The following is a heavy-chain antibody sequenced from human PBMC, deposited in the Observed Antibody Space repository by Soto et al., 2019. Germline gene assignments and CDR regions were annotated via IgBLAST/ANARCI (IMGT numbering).Heavy chain of an antibody. CDR3: VKDEDADYSSSWPPSGLFDY. CDR2: ISSNGGST. Sequence: PGGSLRLSCAASGFTFSSYAMHWVRQAPGKGLEYVSAISSNGGSTYYADSVKGRFTISRDNSKNTLYLQMSSLRAEDTAVYYCVKDEDADYSSSWPPSGLFDYWGQGTLVTVSS. D-gene: IGHD6-13*01. V-gene: IGHV3-64D*08. J-gene: IGHJ4*02. CDR1: GFTFSSYA.